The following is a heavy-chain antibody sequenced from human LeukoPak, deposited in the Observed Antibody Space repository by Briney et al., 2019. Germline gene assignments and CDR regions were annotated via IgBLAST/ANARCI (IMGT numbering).Heavy chain of an antibody. V-gene: IGHV1-2*06. D-gene: IGHD3-22*01. CDR2: INPNSGGT. J-gene: IGHJ3*02. CDR3: AREGKDYYDSSGYYWCPDAFDI. CDR1: GYTFTGYY. Sequence: GASVKVSCKASGYTFTGYYMHWVRQAPGQGLEWVGRINPNSGGTNYAQKFQGRVTMTRDTSISTAYMELSRLRSDDTAVYYCAREGKDYYDSSGYYWCPDAFDIWGQGTMVTVSS.